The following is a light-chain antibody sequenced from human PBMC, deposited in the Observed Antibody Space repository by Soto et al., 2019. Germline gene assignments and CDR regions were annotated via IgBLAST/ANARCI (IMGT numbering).Light chain of an antibody. V-gene: IGKV3-11*01. CDR2: DTS. CDR3: QQRRNWPQT. CDR1: QSISTY. Sequence: EIVLTQSPATLSLSPGERATLSCRASQSISTYLAWYQQKPGQAPRVLIYDTSNRATGIPARFSGSGSGTDFTLTISSLEPEDFVVYYCQQRRNWPQTFGQGTKVEIK. J-gene: IGKJ1*01.